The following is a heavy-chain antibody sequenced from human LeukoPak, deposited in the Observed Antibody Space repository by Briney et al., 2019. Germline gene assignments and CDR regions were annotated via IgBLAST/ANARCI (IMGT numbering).Heavy chain of an antibody. J-gene: IGHJ3*02. D-gene: IGHD2-2*02. Sequence: GGSLRLSCAASGFTFSDYYMSWIRQAPGKGLEWVSYIGTSGSSIYYADSVKGRFTISRDNAKKSFYLQMNSLRAEDTAVYYCAKVLRPQSRYCSSTSCYTHAFDIWGQGTMVTVSS. CDR2: IGTSGSSI. CDR1: GFTFSDYY. CDR3: AKVLRPQSRYCSSTSCYTHAFDI. V-gene: IGHV3-11*01.